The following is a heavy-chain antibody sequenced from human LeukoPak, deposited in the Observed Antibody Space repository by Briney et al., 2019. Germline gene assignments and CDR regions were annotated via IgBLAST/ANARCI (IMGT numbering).Heavy chain of an antibody. D-gene: IGHD5-18*01. J-gene: IGHJ4*02. CDR2: IFDGGNT. Sequence: SETLSLTCTVSGGSISSGGYYWSWIRQHPGKGLERIGYIFDGGNTYYNPPLKSRVTISVDTSKNQLSLNLTSVTAADTAVFYCARDRKGWIQLDYWGQGTLVTVSS. CDR1: GGSISSGGYY. CDR3: ARDRKGWIQLDY. V-gene: IGHV4-31*03.